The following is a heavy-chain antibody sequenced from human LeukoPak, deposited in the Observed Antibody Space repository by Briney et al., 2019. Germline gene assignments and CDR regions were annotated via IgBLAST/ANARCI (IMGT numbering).Heavy chain of an antibody. J-gene: IGHJ6*03. Sequence: SETLSLTCTVSGGSISSSSYYWGWIRQPPGKGLEWIGSIYYSGSTYYNPSLKSRVTMSVDTSKNQFSLKLSSVTAADTAVYYCARDMGGSYYGGVGYMDVWGKGTTVTVSS. CDR3: ARDMGGSYYGGVGYMDV. V-gene: IGHV4-39*07. D-gene: IGHD1-26*01. CDR1: GGSISSSSYY. CDR2: IYYSGST.